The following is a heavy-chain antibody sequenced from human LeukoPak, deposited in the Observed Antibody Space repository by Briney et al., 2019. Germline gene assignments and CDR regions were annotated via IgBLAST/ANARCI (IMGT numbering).Heavy chain of an antibody. Sequence: GGCLRISCAAAGIFFSGSAMHLVRQASGGGLGWLGRIRSKADSYTTAYAASVKGRFIVSRDDSKNTAYLQMNSLKTEDTAVYYCRAAADLNDYWGQGTLVTVSS. J-gene: IGHJ4*02. CDR3: RAAADLNDY. D-gene: IGHD6-13*01. V-gene: IGHV3-73*01. CDR1: GIFFSGSA. CDR2: IRSKADSYTT.